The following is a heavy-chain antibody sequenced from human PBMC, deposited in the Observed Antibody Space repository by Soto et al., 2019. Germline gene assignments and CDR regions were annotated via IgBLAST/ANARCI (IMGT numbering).Heavy chain of an antibody. J-gene: IGHJ4*02. D-gene: IGHD3-16*02. V-gene: IGHV3-23*01. CDR1: GFAFCSYA. CDR2: ISGSGGST. CDR3: AIIPPASYDYIWGSYRYTSLDY. Sequence: GGCLGLSCASSGFAFCSYAVSWVRQAPGKGLEWVTAISGSGGSTYYADSVKGRFTISSDNSKNTLYLQMNSLRAEDTAVYYYAIIPPASYDYIWGSYRYTSLDYWGQGTLVTVSS.